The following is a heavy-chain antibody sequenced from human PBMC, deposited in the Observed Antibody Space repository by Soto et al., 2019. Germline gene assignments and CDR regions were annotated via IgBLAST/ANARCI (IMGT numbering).Heavy chain of an antibody. V-gene: IGHV1-18*04. CDR3: ARDSHRGYDFWSGYRNYGMDV. CDR2: ISAYNGNT. D-gene: IGHD3-3*01. Sequence: ASVKVSCKASGYTFTSYGISWVRQAPGQGLEWMGWISAYNGNTNYAQKLQGRVTMTTDTSTSTAYMELRSLRSDDTAVYYCARDSHRGYDFWSGYRNYGMDVWGQGTTVTVSS. CDR1: GYTFTSYG. J-gene: IGHJ6*02.